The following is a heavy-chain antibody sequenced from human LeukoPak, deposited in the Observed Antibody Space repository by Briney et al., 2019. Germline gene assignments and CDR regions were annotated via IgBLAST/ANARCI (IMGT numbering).Heavy chain of an antibody. CDR3: ARDFSGYRSSWPQWWGVNWFDP. Sequence: SETLSLTCTVSGGSISSYYWSWVRQPPGKGLEWIGYIYYSGSTNYHPPLKRRVTISVDTSKNQFSLKMSSVTAADTAVYYCARDFSGYRSSWPQWWGVNWFDPWGQGTLVTVSS. CDR1: GGSISSYY. CDR2: IYYSGST. V-gene: IGHV4-59*12. J-gene: IGHJ5*02. D-gene: IGHD6-13*01.